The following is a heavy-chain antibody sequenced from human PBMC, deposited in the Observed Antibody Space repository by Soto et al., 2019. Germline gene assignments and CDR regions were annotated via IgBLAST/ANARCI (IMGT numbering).Heavy chain of an antibody. CDR3: AKVEDIVVVPAAIHLSGWNGYVLY. CDR1: GFTFSSYA. Sequence: EVQLLESGGGLVQPGGSLRLSCAASGFTFSSYAMSWVRQAPGKGLEWVSAISGSGGSTYYADSVKGRFTISRDNSQNTLYLQMNSLRAEDTAVYYCAKVEDIVVVPAAIHLSGWNGYVLYWGQGTLVTVSS. CDR2: ISGSGGST. D-gene: IGHD2-2*01. J-gene: IGHJ4*02. V-gene: IGHV3-23*01.